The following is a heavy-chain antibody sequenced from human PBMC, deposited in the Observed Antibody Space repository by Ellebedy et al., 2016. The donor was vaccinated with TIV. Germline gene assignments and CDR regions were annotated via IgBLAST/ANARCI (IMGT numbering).Heavy chain of an antibody. D-gene: IGHD2-21*02. J-gene: IGHJ4*02. V-gene: IGHV4-39*01. CDR2: IYYTGST. CDR3: ARKGSRDGLFDY. CDR1: GGSISSSDYY. Sequence: MPSETLSLTCTVSGGSISSSDYYWGWIRQPPGKGLEWSGSIYYTGSTYYNPSLKSRVTISVGTSKSQFSLKLSSVTAADTAVDYCARKGSRDGLFDYWGQGTLVTVSS.